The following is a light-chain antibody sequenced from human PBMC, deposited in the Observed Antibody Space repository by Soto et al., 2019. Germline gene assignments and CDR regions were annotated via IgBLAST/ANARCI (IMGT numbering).Light chain of an antibody. Sequence: DIVMTQSPDSLAVSLGERATINCKSGQSVLDSSNNENYLAWYQQKPGQPPKLLIYWASTRESGVPDRISGRGSGTDFTLTISSLQAEDVAVYYCQQYYSTPLTFGGGTKVEIK. CDR1: QSVLDSSNNENY. J-gene: IGKJ4*01. CDR3: QQYYSTPLT. CDR2: WAS. V-gene: IGKV4-1*01.